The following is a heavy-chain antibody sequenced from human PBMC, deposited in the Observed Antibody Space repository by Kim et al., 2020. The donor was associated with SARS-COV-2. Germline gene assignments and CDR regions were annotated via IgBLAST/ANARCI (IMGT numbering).Heavy chain of an antibody. D-gene: IGHD1-1*01. V-gene: IGHV3-72*01. CDR3: TRGYNGLDP. CDR2: STN. Sequence: STNHYAASVKGRFIISRNDSDNSLSLQMNSLKTEDTAVYYCTRGYNGLDPWGQGTLITVS. J-gene: IGHJ5*02.